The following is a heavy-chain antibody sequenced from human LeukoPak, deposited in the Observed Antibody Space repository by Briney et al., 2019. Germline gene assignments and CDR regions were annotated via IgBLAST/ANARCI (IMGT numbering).Heavy chain of an antibody. D-gene: IGHD1-14*01. J-gene: IGHJ5*02. V-gene: IGHV3-30*02. CDR3: AKDTTPPKAGFDP. CDR2: IRYDGSNK. CDR1: GFTFSSYG. Sequence: GGSLRLSCAASGFTFSSYGMHWVRHAPGKGLEWVAFIRYDGSNKYYADSVKGRFTISRDNSKNTLYLQMNSLRAEDTAVYYCAKDTTPPKAGFDPWGQGTLVTVSS.